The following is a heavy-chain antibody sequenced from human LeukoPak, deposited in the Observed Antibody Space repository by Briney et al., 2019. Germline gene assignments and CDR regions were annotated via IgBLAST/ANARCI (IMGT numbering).Heavy chain of an antibody. CDR2: ISGSGGST. V-gene: IGHV3-23*01. CDR3: AKGFSVTIFDY. D-gene: IGHD4-17*01. CDR1: GFTFSAYA. J-gene: IGHJ4*02. Sequence: GGSLRLSCEASGFTFSAYAMTWVRQAPGKGLEWVSVISGSGGSTYYADSVKGRFTISRDNSKNTLYLQMNSLRAEDTAVYYCAKGFSVTIFDYWGQGTLVTVSS.